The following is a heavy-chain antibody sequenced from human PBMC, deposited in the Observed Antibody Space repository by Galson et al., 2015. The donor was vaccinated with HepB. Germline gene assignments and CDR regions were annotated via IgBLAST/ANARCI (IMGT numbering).Heavy chain of an antibody. J-gene: IGHJ3*02. CDR1: GYTFTDYY. D-gene: IGHD3-22*01. Sequence: SVKVSCKASGYTFTDYYMHWVRQAPGQGLEWMGRINANSGGADYAQKFQGRVTMTRDTSISTVYMELSRLRSDDSVVYYCARAAYYYDSSGSWAAFDIWGQGTMVTVSS. CDR2: INANSGGA. CDR3: ARAAYYYDSSGSWAAFDI. V-gene: IGHV1-2*05.